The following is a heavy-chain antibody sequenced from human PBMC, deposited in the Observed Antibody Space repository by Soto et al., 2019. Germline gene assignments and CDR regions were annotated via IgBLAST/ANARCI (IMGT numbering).Heavy chain of an antibody. D-gene: IGHD2-2*01. V-gene: IGHV3-15*07. Sequence: EVQLVESEGGLVKPGGSLRLSCAASGFSFTNTWMNWVRQAPGKGLEWVGRIKRQTEGGRTDYAAPVKGRFTISRDDSKNTLYLQMNSLKNEDTAVYYCTTDYCISTNCYLNSWGQGTLVTVSS. CDR3: TTDYCISTNCYLNS. J-gene: IGHJ4*02. CDR1: GFSFTNTW. CDR2: IKRQTEGGRT.